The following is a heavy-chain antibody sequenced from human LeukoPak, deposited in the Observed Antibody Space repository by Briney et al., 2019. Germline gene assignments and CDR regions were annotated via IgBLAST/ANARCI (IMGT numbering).Heavy chain of an antibody. Sequence: ASVKVSCKASGYTFTSYGISWVRQAPGQGLEWMGRISAYNGNTNYAQKLQGRVTMTTDTSTSTAYMELRSLRSDDTAVYYCARLIVVVPAAPYYFDYWGQGTLVTVSS. J-gene: IGHJ4*02. D-gene: IGHD2-2*01. V-gene: IGHV1-18*01. CDR3: ARLIVVVPAAPYYFDY. CDR1: GYTFTSYG. CDR2: ISAYNGNT.